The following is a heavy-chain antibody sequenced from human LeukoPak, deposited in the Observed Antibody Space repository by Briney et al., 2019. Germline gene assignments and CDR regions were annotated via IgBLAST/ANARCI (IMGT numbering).Heavy chain of an antibody. CDR2: NYTSGST. CDR3: ARHGKYYDSSGYYSAFDY. Sequence: SETLSLTCTVSGGSISSYYWSWIRQPPGKGLEWIGYNYTSGSTNYNPSLKSRVTISVDTSKNQFSLKLSSVTAADTAVYYCARHGKYYDSSGYYSAFDYWGQGTLVTVSS. CDR1: GGSISSYY. D-gene: IGHD3-22*01. V-gene: IGHV4-4*09. J-gene: IGHJ4*02.